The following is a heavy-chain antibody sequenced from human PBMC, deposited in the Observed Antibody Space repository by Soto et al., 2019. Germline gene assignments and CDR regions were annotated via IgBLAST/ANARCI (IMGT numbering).Heavy chain of an antibody. V-gene: IGHV3-30*18. CDR2: ISYDGSNK. Sequence: LRLSCAASGFTFSSYGMHWVRQAPGKGLEWVAVISYDGSNKYYADSVKGRFTISRDNSKNTLYLQMNSLRAEDTAVYYCAKEAMGVAGLFDYWGQGTLVTVSS. D-gene: IGHD6-19*01. CDR3: AKEAMGVAGLFDY. CDR1: GFTFSSYG. J-gene: IGHJ4*02.